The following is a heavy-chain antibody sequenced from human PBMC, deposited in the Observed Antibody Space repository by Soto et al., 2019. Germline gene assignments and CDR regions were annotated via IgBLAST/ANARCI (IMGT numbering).Heavy chain of an antibody. Sequence: QVQLXXSGAEVKVPXXXXKVSXXAXGYAFTSYYIHWVRQAPGQGLEWMGIINPDGGSASYPQKFLGRVSLTRDTSTSTVYMEMSRLSSEDSATYYCARDTNVALTFHYFGMDVWGRGTTVIVSS. CDR2: INPDGGSA. CDR1: GYAFTSYY. CDR3: ARDTNVALTFHYFGMDV. J-gene: IGHJ6*02. V-gene: IGHV1-46*01.